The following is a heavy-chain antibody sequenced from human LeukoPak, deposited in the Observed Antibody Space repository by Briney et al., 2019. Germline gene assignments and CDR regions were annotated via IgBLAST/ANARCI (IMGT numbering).Heavy chain of an antibody. D-gene: IGHD6-13*01. CDR2: ISSSSSYI. Sequence: GGSLRLSCAASGFTFSSYSMNWVRQAPGKGLEWVSSISSSSSYIYYADSVKGRFTISRDNAKNSLYLQMNSLRVEDTAVYYCARHNDIAAAGIHWGQGTLVTVSS. CDR1: GFTFSSYS. V-gene: IGHV3-21*01. J-gene: IGHJ4*02. CDR3: ARHNDIAAAGIH.